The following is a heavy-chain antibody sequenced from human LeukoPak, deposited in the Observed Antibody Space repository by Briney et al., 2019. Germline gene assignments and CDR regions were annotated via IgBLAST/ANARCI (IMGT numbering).Heavy chain of an antibody. CDR1: GYSFTAFY. D-gene: IGHD1-1*01. J-gene: IGHJ4*02. Sequence: ASVKVSCKASGYSFTAFYLHWVRQAPGQGLEWMGWIHPRSGDTTYAQKFQGRVTLTRDTSISTAHMDLSSLRSDDTAVYYCARDGDYGTRSYYRGCIDSWGQGTPVTVSP. CDR3: ARDGDYGTRSYYRGCIDS. V-gene: IGHV1-2*02. CDR2: IHPRSGDT.